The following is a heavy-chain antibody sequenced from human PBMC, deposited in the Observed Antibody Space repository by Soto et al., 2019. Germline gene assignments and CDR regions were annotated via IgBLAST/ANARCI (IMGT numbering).Heavy chain of an antibody. CDR1: GGSVNGYY. J-gene: IGHJ5*02. V-gene: IGHV4-34*01. Sequence: SETLSLTCAAYGGSVNGYYWNWLRQPPGKGLEWIGEINHTGGTHYNPSLKRRVTMSVDTSKNQFSLRLSSVTAADTAIYYCATRITVFGLLIPPFDPWGQGTQVTVSS. CDR3: ATRITVFGLLIPPFDP. CDR2: INHTGGT. D-gene: IGHD3-3*01.